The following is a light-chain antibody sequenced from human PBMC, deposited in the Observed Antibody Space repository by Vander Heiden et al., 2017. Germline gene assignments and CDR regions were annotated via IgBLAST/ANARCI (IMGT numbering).Light chain of an antibody. CDR2: SIS. CDR1: PSVSGKY. CDR3: QRYAQSQWT. V-gene: IGKV3-20*01. Sequence: VLTQSPGTLSLSPGERVTLSCRASPSVSGKYLAWYQQKPGQAPRLLIFSISTRASGIPERFSGSGSGTDFTLTISRLEPEDFAMYYCQRYAQSQWTFGQGTSVEIK. J-gene: IGKJ1*01.